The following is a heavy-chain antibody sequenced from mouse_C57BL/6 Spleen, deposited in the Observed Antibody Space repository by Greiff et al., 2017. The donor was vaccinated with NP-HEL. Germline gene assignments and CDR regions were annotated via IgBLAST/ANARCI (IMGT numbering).Heavy chain of an antibody. V-gene: IGHV1-54*01. D-gene: IGHD2-1*01. CDR2: INPGSGGT. CDR3: ARDGNYRSFDY. Sequence: VQLQQSGAELVRPGTSVQVSCKASGYAFTTSLIEWVQQRPGQGLEWIGVINPGSGGTNYNEKFKGKATRTADKDASTAYMQLSSLTSEDPAVYVCARDGNYRSFDYWGQGTTLTVSS. J-gene: IGHJ2*01. CDR1: GYAFTTSL.